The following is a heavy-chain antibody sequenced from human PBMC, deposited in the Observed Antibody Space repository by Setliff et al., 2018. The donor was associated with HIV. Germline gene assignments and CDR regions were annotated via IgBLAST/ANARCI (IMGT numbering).Heavy chain of an antibody. Sequence: LSLTCTVSGGTISSSDYYWGWIRQPPGKGLEWIGSIYYSGTTYYNPSLKSRVTMSEDTSKDQFSLKLRSVTAVDTAVYYCARSALWFGGADWYFDLWGRGTLVTVSS. CDR1: GGTISSSDYY. V-gene: IGHV4-39*07. D-gene: IGHD3-10*01. CDR2: IYYSGTT. CDR3: ARSALWFGGADWYFDL. J-gene: IGHJ2*01.